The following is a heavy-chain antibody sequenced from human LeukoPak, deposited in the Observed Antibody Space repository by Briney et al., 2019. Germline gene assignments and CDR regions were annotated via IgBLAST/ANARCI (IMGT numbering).Heavy chain of an antibody. J-gene: IGHJ3*02. D-gene: IGHD4-17*01. CDR3: VRENFGDYGDAFDI. CDR2: ISGSSYNI. CDR1: GFTFSSYE. Sequence: GGSLRLSCAASGFTFSSYEMNWVRQAPGKGLEWVSYISGSSYNIYYADSAQGRFTISRDNAKNPLYLQMNSLRAEDTAVYYCVRENFGDYGDAFDIWAKGQWSPSPQ. V-gene: IGHV3-48*03.